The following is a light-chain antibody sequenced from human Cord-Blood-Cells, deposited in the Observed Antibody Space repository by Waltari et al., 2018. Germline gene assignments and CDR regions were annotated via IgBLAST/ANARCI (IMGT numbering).Light chain of an antibody. V-gene: IGLV2-11*01. J-gene: IGLJ2*01. CDR2: DVS. Sequence: QPALTQPRSVSASPGQPVTIPCTRTSSAVGGYNYVSWYQQHPGKAPKLMIYDVSKRPSGVPDRFSGSKSGNTASLTISGLQAEDEADYYCCSYAGSYTVVFGGGTKLTVL. CDR3: CSYAGSYTVV. CDR1: SSAVGGYNY.